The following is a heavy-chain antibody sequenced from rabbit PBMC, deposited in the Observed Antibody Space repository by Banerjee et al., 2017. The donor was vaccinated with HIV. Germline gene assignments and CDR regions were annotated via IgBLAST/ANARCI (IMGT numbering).Heavy chain of an antibody. Sequence: QEQLVESGGGLGQPEGSLTLTCTASGFSFSGNYWICWVRQAPGKGLEWIACIYTGDGNTHYASWAKGRFTISKTSSTVDLKMTSLTAADTATYFCARGGGGYAGYGHGDDAFDPWGPGTLVTVS. CDR3: ARGGGGYAGYGHGDDAFDP. V-gene: IGHV1S45*01. D-gene: IGHD7-1*01. CDR1: GFSFSGNYW. CDR2: IYTGDGNT. J-gene: IGHJ2*01.